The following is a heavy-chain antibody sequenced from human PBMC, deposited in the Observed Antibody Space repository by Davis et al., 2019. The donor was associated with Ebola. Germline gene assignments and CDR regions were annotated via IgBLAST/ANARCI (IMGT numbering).Heavy chain of an antibody. V-gene: IGHV4-34*09. Sequence: SETLSLTCAVYGGSFSGYYWSWIPQPPGQGLEWIGEINHSGSTYYNPSLKSRVTISVDTSKNQFSLKLSPVTAADTAVYYCARVSPYYYYDSSGYHKGGYYFDYWGKGTLVTVSS. D-gene: IGHD3-22*01. CDR1: GGSFSGYY. J-gene: IGHJ4*02. CDR3: ARVSPYYYYDSSGYHKGGYYFDY. CDR2: INHSGST.